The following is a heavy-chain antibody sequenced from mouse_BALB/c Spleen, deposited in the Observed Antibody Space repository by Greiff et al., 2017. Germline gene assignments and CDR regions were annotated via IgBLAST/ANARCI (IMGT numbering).Heavy chain of an antibody. CDR3: ARRGAIGNYAGYYFDY. CDR2: IYPYNGGT. CDR1: GYSFTGYY. J-gene: IGHJ2*01. D-gene: IGHD2-1*01. V-gene: IGHV1S29*02. Sequence: VQLQQSGPELVKTGASVKISCKASGYSFTGYYMHWVKQSHGKSLEWIGYIYPYNGGTGYNQKFKSKATLTVDNSSSTAYMELRSLTSEDSAVYYCARRGAIGNYAGYYFDYWGQGTTLTVSS.